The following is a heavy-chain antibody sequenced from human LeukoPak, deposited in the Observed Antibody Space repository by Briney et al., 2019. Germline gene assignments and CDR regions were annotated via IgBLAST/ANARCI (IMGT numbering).Heavy chain of an antibody. J-gene: IGHJ4*02. CDR3: ARHLSGVTGYSYGRGIDY. D-gene: IGHD5-18*01. V-gene: IGHV3-7*01. CDR2: TKQDGSEK. Sequence: GGSLRLSCAASGFTFSSYWMSWVRQAPGKGLEWVANTKQDGSEKYYVDSVKGRFTISRDNAKKSLYLQMKSLRAEDTAVYYCARHLSGVTGYSYGRGIDYWGQGTLVTVSS. CDR1: GFTFSSYW.